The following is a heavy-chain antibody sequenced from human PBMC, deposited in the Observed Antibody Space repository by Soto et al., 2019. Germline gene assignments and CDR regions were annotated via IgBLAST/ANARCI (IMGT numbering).Heavy chain of an antibody. CDR2: IIPIFGTA. D-gene: IGHD3-22*01. CDR1: GGTFNSYA. CDR3: ARAPGYSAAFDI. J-gene: IGHJ3*02. V-gene: IGHV1-69*13. Sequence: SVKVSCKASGGTFNSYAISWVRQAPGQGLEWMGGIIPIFGTANYAQKFQGRVTITADESTSTAYMELSSLRSEDTAVYYCARAPGYSAAFDIWGQGTMVTVSS.